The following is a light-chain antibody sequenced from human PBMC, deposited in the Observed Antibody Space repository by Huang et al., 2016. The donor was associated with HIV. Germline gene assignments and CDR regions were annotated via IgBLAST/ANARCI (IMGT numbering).Light chain of an antibody. V-gene: IGKV3-20*01. J-gene: IGKJ1*01. Sequence: EIVLTQSPGTLSLSPGERATRSCGASQTVSNNFLPWYQHKPGQAPRLLIYAASSRATGIPDRFSGSGSRRDFNLTISRLEPEDFAVYYGHQYGTSVGTFGPGTKVDVK. CDR1: QTVSNNF. CDR2: AAS. CDR3: HQYGTSVGT.